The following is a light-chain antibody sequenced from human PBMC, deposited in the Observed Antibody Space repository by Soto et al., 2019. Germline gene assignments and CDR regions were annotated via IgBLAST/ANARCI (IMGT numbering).Light chain of an antibody. CDR2: EVS. J-gene: IGLJ1*01. Sequence: QSALTQPPSASGSPGQSVTISCTGTSSDVGGYNSVSWYQQHPGKAPKLIIYEVSQRPSGVPDRFSGSKSGNTASLTVSGLQAEDDADYYCSSYAGSDILYVLGTGTKLTVL. CDR3: SSYAGSDILYV. V-gene: IGLV2-8*01. CDR1: SSDVGGYNS.